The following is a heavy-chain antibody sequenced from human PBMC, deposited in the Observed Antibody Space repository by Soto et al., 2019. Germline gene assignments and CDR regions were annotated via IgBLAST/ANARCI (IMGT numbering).Heavy chain of an antibody. D-gene: IGHD7-27*01. V-gene: IGHV3-21*01. J-gene: IGHJ2*01. CDR2: ISSSSSYI. CDR3: ASNQSNWGSYWYFDL. CDR1: GFTFSSYS. Sequence: GGSLRLSCAASGFTFSSYSMNWVRQAPGKGLEWVSSISSSSSYIYYADSVKGRFTISRDNAKNSLYLQMNRLRTEDTAVYYCASNQSNWGSYWYFDLWGRGTLVTVSS.